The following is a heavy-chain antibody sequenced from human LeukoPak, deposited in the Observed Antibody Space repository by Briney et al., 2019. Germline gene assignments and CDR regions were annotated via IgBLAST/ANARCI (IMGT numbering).Heavy chain of an antibody. D-gene: IGHD3-16*02. CDR2: MNPNSGNT. Sequence: ASVKVFCKASGYTFTSYDINGVRQATGQGLEEMGWMNPNSGNTGYAQKFQGRVTMTRNNSISTAYMELSSLRSEDTAVYYCARGLVMITFGGVIVDPGAFDIWGQGTMVTVSS. J-gene: IGHJ3*02. CDR1: GYTFTSYD. CDR3: ARGLVMITFGGVIVDPGAFDI. V-gene: IGHV1-8*01.